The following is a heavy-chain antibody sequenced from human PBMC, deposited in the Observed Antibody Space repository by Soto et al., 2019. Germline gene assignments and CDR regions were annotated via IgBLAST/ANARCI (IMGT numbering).Heavy chain of an antibody. J-gene: IGHJ4*02. D-gene: IGHD6-19*01. V-gene: IGHV4-34*01. CDR3: ARGDHHIAVAGTDFDY. CDR2: INHSGST. Sequence: SETLSLTCAVYGGSFSGYYWSWIRQPPGKGLEWIGEINHSGSTNYNPSLKSRVTISVDTSKNQFSLKLSSVTAADTAVYYCARGDHHIAVAGTDFDYWGQGTLVTVSS. CDR1: GGSFSGYY.